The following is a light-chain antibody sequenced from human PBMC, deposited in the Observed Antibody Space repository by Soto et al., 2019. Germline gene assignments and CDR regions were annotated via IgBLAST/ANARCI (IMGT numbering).Light chain of an antibody. CDR1: QSVSSN. CDR3: QERSIWYT. Sequence: EIVMTQSPATLSVSPGERATLSCRASQSVSSNLAWYQQKPGQAPRLLIYDASKRATGIPARFSGSGSGTDFTLTISSLEPEDCAVYYCQERSIWYTFGQGTKLEI. J-gene: IGKJ2*01. V-gene: IGKV3-11*01. CDR2: DAS.